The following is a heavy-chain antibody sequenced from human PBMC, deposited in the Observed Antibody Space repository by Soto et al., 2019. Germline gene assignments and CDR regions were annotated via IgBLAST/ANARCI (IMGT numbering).Heavy chain of an antibody. J-gene: IGHJ4*02. Sequence: GGSLRLSCAASGFTFSSYAMHWVRQAPGKGLEWVAVISYDGSNKYYADSVKGRFTISRDNSKNTLYLQMNSLRAEDTAVYYCARVEYCGGDCYSHYFDYWGQGTLVTVSS. CDR2: ISYDGSNK. CDR1: GFTFSSYA. V-gene: IGHV3-30-3*01. D-gene: IGHD2-21*02. CDR3: ARVEYCGGDCYSHYFDY.